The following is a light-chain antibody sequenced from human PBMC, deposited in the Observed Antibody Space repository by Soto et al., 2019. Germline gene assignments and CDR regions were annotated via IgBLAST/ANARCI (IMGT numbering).Light chain of an antibody. CDR1: QSFSTW. V-gene: IGKV1-5*03. Sequence: DIQMTQSPSTLSASVGDRVTITCRASQSFSTWLAWYQQKPGKAPNLLIYKTSILESGVPSRFSGSGSGTEFNLTISSLQPDDFATYYCQQNNSNPPTFGGGTKVEIK. J-gene: IGKJ4*01. CDR3: QQNNSNPPT. CDR2: KTS.